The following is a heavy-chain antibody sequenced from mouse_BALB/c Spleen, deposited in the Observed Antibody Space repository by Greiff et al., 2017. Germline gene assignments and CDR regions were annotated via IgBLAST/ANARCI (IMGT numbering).Heavy chain of an antibody. D-gene: IGHD2-4*01. J-gene: IGHJ3*01. CDR3: AREGYYDYDGFAY. CDR2: ISYDGSN. V-gene: IGHV3-6*02. Sequence: EVKLMESGPGLVKPSQSLSLTCSVTGYSITSGYYWNWIRQFPGNKLEWMGYISYDGSNNYNPSLKNRISITRDTSKNQFFLKLNSVTTEDTATYYCAREGYYDYDGFAYWGQGTLVTVSA. CDR1: GYSITSGYY.